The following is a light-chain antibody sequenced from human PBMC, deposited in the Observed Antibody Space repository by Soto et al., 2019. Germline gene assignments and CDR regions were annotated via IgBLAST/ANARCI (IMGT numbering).Light chain of an antibody. CDR2: DAS. CDR3: QQHYTYTWT. Sequence: DIQMTQSPSTLSASVGDRVTITCRASESISGWLAWYQQKPGEAPKLLIYDASTLESGVPSRFSGSGSETQFTLTISSLQPEDFATYYCQQHYTYTWTFGQGTKVDNK. V-gene: IGKV1-5*01. J-gene: IGKJ1*01. CDR1: ESISGW.